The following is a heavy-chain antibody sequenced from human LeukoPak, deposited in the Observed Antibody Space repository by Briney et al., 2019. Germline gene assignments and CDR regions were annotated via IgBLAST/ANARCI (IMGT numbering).Heavy chain of an antibody. CDR2: SDGSSA. D-gene: IGHD4-11*01. J-gene: IGHJ4*02. CDR3: ARDDYNRL. V-gene: IGHV3-74*01. CDR1: AFTFSTYS. Sequence: GGSLRLSCAASAFTFSTYSMNWVRQAPGKGLEWVSRSDGSSATFADSVRGRFTVSRDNAKNTLYLQMNSLRAEDTAVYYCARDDYNRLWGQGTLVTVSS.